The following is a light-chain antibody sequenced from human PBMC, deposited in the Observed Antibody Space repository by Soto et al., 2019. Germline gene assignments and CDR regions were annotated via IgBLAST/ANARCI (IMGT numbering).Light chain of an antibody. V-gene: IGLV1-40*01. CDR3: QSYDSSLSGYV. CDR1: SSNIGAGYD. Sequence: QSVLTQPPSVSGAPGQRVTLSCTGSSSNIGAGYDVHWYQQLPGTAPKLLIYGNSNRPSGVPDRLSGSKSGTSTSLAITGLQAEDEADYYCQSYDSSLSGYVFGTGTKVTV. CDR2: GNS. J-gene: IGLJ1*01.